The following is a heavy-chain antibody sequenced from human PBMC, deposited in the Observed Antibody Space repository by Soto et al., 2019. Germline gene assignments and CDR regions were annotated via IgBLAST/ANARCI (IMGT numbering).Heavy chain of an antibody. V-gene: IGHV4-31*03. CDR2: IYYSGST. D-gene: IGHD3-22*01. CDR3: ARQPYYDESPYY. CDR1: GGSISSGGYY. J-gene: IGHJ4*02. Sequence: QVQLQESDPGLVKPSQTLSLTCTVSGGSISSGGYYWSWIRQHPGKGLEWIGYIYYSGSTYYNPSLKRRLTISLETSKNQFSQKLSSVTAAVTAVYYWARQPYYDESPYYWGQGTLVTVSS.